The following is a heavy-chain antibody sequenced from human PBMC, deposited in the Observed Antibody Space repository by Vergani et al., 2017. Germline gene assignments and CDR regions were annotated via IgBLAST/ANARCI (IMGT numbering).Heavy chain of an antibody. V-gene: IGHV4-4*07. CDR1: GGSISSYY. J-gene: IGHJ3*02. D-gene: IGHD2-2*01. CDR3: ARDNQYCSSTSCYLDAFDI. Sequence: QVQLQESGPGLVQPSETLSITCTVSGGSISSYYWSWIRQPAGKGLEWIGRIYTSGSTNYNPSLKSRVTMSVDTSKNQFSLKLSSVTAADTAVYYCARDNQYCSSTSCYLDAFDIWGQGTMVTVSS. CDR2: IYTSGST.